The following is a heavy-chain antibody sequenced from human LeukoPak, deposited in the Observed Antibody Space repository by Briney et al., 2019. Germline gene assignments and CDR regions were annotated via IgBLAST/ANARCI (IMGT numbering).Heavy chain of an antibody. CDR3: GGNILTGYPLYGMDV. V-gene: IGHV5-51*01. CDR1: GYSFTSYW. D-gene: IGHD3-9*01. J-gene: IGHJ6*02. CDR2: IYPGDSDT. Sequence: ESLKISCKGSGYSFTSYWIGWVRQMPGKGLEWMGIIYPGDSDTRYSPSFQGQVTISADKSISTAYLQWSSLKASDTAMYYCGGNILTGYPLYGMDVWGQGTTVTVSS.